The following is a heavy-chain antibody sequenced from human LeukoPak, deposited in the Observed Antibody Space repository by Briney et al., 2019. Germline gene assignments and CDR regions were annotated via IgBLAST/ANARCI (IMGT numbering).Heavy chain of an antibody. CDR1: GYTLTELS. CDR3: ATGRYSGSHLGC. V-gene: IGHV1-24*01. D-gene: IGHD1-26*01. J-gene: IGHJ4*02. Sequence: ASVKVSCKVSGYTLTELSMHWVRQAPGKGLEWMGGFDPEDGETIYAQKFQGRVTMTEDTSTDTAYMELSSLRSEDTAVYHCATGRYSGSHLGCWGQGTLVTVSS. CDR2: FDPEDGET.